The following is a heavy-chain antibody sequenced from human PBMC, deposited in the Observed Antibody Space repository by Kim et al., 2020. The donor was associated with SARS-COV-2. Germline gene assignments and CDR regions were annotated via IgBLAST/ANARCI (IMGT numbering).Heavy chain of an antibody. J-gene: IGHJ4*02. CDR2: ITWNGAST. V-gene: IGHV3-43*01. CDR1: GFSFDDWT. D-gene: IGHD1-26*01. CDR3: VKDGYSDQGHFFEF. Sequence: GGSLRLSCAASGFSFDDWTMHWVRQVPGRGLEWVSLITWNGASTYYGDSVKGRFTISRDNSKKSLFLQMVSLTTEDIAFYFCVKDGYSDQGHFFEFWGQGTLVTVSS.